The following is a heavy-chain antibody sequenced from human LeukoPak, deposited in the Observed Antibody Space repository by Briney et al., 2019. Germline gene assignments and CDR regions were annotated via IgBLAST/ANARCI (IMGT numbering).Heavy chain of an antibody. D-gene: IGHD3-10*01. CDR2: IYYSGST. J-gene: IGHJ4*02. CDR3: ARAYKNFAFGEFSNFDY. CDR1: GGSISSGGYY. V-gene: IGHV4-31*03. Sequence: PSETLSLTCTVSGGSISSGGYYWSWIRQHPGKGLEWIGYIYYSGSTYYNPSLKSRVTISVDTSKNQFSLKLSSVTAADTAVYYCARAYKNFAFGEFSNFDYWGQGTLVTVSS.